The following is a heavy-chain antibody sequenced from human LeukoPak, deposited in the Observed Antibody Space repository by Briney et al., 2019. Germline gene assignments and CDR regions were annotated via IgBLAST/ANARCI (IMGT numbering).Heavy chain of an antibody. Sequence: TPSETLSLTCTVSGYSISSGYYWGWIRQPPGKGLEWIGSIYHSGSTYYNPSLKSRVTISVDTSKNQFSLKLSSVTAADTAVYYCARVGAIAAAGRDYWGQGTLVTVSS. D-gene: IGHD6-13*01. CDR2: IYHSGST. CDR3: ARVGAIAAAGRDY. CDR1: GYSISSGYY. J-gene: IGHJ4*02. V-gene: IGHV4-38-2*02.